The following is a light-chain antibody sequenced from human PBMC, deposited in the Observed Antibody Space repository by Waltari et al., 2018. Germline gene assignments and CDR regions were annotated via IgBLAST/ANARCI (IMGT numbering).Light chain of an antibody. V-gene: IGLV2-8*01. J-gene: IGLJ2*01. CDR3: SSYVDSDSIL. Sequence: QSALTQPPSASGSPGQSVTISCTGVSSDVGGHTYVSWYQQHPGKATKVMLYEVNNRASWGPDSFSGSKSGNTASLTVSVLQAEDEASDYCSSYVDSDSILFGGGTRLTVL. CDR1: SSDVGGHTY. CDR2: EVN.